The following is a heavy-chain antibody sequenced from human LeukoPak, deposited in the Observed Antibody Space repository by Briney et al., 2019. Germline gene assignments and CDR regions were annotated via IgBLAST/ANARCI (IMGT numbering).Heavy chain of an antibody. CDR2: ISTNSKTI. Sequence: GGSLRLSCAASGFTFSRYSMNWVRQAQGKGLEWVAYISTNSKTIYSGDSVKGRFSISRDNDKNLLYLQMDSLRVEDTAVYHCATYFDSTGYFEEAYDTWGQGTLVTVSA. V-gene: IGHV3-48*01. CDR1: GFTFSRYS. D-gene: IGHD3-22*01. CDR3: ATYFDSTGYFEEAYDT. J-gene: IGHJ4*03.